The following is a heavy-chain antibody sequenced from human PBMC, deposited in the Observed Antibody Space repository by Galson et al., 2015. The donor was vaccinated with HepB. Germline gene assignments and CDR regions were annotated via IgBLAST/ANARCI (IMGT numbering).Heavy chain of an antibody. Sequence: SVKVSCKASGYTFSSYGITWVRQAPGQGLEWMGWISAYNGDTKFAQKVQGRVTMTTDTISNTAYMELRSLRSDDTAVYYCARDDFWSGSHRHFDFWGQGTLVTVSS. J-gene: IGHJ4*02. CDR1: GYTFSSYG. CDR3: ARDDFWSGSHRHFDF. V-gene: IGHV1-18*01. CDR2: ISAYNGDT. D-gene: IGHD3-3*01.